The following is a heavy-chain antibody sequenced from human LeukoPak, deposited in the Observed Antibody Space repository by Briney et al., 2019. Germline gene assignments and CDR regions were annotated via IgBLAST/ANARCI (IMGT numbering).Heavy chain of an antibody. CDR3: AREVDYGDYTLDY. V-gene: IGHV4-59*01. CDR1: GGSISSYY. Sequence: PSETLSLTCTVSGGSISSYYWSWIRQPPGKRLEWIGYIYYSGSTNYNPPLKSRVTISVDTSKIQFSLKLSSVTAADTAVYYCAREVDYGDYTLDYWGQGTMVTVSS. J-gene: IGHJ4*02. CDR2: IYYSGST. D-gene: IGHD4-17*01.